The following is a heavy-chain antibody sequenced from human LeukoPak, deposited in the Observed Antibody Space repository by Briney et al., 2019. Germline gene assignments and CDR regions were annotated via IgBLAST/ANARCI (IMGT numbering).Heavy chain of an antibody. J-gene: IGHJ4*02. CDR3: ARIRVKVEVITRGYYFDY. D-gene: IGHD3-22*01. CDR2: ISSSSSYI. Sequence: GGSLRLSCAASGFTFSSYSMNWVRQAPGKGLEWVSSISSSSSYIYYADSVKGRFTISRDNAKNSLYLQMNSLRAEDTAVYYCARIRVKVEVITRGYYFDYWGQGTLVTVSS. V-gene: IGHV3-21*01. CDR1: GFTFSSYS.